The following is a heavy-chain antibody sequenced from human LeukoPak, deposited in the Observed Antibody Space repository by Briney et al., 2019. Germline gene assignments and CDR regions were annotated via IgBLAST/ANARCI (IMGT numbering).Heavy chain of an antibody. CDR2: VYHIGNT. J-gene: IGHJ4*02. CDR3: ARAGWIITSAIDY. CDR1: GYSLSRGYY. D-gene: IGHD3-22*01. V-gene: IGHV4-38-2*02. Sequence: SETLSLTCSVSGYSLSRGYYWAWIRQPPGRGLEWIGTVYHIGNTYYNPSLESRASMSVDTSTNEFSLTLRSVTAADTAVYYCARAGWIITSAIDYWGQGALVTVSS.